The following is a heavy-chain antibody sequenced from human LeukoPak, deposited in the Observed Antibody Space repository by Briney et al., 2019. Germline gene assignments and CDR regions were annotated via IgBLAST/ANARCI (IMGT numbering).Heavy chain of an antibody. V-gene: IGHV4-34*01. CDR2: INHSGST. Sequence: PSETLSLTCAVYGGSFSGYYWSWLRQPPGKGLEWIGEINHSGSTNYNPSLKSRVTISVDTSKNQFSLKLSSVTAADTAVYYCARGSHYYDSSGYPTLDYWGQGTLVTVSS. CDR3: ARGSHYYDSSGYPTLDY. CDR1: GGSFSGYY. D-gene: IGHD3-22*01. J-gene: IGHJ4*02.